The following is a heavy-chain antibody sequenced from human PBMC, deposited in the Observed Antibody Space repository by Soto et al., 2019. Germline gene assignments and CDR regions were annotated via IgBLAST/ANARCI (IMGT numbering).Heavy chain of an antibody. D-gene: IGHD1-26*01. J-gene: IGHJ4*02. Sequence: LRLSCSASGXTFGSHEMAWVRQAPGKGLEWVSYISNSGSTIKYADSVKGRFTISRDNPKDSLYLQMNSLRAEDTPVYYCAGGVMYSGSYQDWGLGTLVTVSS. V-gene: IGHV3-48*03. CDR1: GXTFGSHE. CDR3: AGGVMYSGSYQD. CDR2: ISNSGSTI.